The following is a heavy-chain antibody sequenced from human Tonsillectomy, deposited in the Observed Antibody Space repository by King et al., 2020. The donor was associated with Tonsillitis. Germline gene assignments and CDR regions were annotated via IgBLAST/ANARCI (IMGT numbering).Heavy chain of an antibody. CDR1: GFIFSSYE. CDR2: ISSSGSTI. V-gene: IGHV3-48*03. Sequence: VQLVESGGGLVQPGGSLRLSCAASGFIFSSYEMNWVRQAPGKGLEWVSYISSSGSTIHYADSVKGRFTISRDNAKNPLHLQMNSLRAEDTAVYYCAGEPGLLWFGEITPGAFDIWGQGTMVTVSS. CDR3: AGEPGLLWFGEITPGAFDI. J-gene: IGHJ3*02. D-gene: IGHD3-10*01.